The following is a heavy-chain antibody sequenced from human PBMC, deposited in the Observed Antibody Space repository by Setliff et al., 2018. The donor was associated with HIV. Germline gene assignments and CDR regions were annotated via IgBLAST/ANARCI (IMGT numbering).Heavy chain of an antibody. CDR2: IFYTGST. CDR3: ARRIDNSGSFPDKNWFDT. J-gene: IGHJ5*02. CDR1: GDSIISDTYY. V-gene: IGHV4-39*01. Sequence: SETLSLTCSVSGDSIISDTYYWGWIRQPPGKGPEWIASIFYTGSTFYTSSLKSRVRISMDKPKNQFSLELTSVTTEDTAVYYCARRIDNSGSFPDKNWFDTWGQGSLVTV. D-gene: IGHD3-10*01.